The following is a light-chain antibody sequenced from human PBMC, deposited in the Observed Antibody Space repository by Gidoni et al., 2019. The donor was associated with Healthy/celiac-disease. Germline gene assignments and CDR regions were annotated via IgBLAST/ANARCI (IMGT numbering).Light chain of an antibody. J-gene: IGKJ4*01. Sequence: FQWTQPPSSLLASVGDRATFTSEASQDISNSLNWYQQKPGKAPKLLLYDASTLEIGVPPRISGSGSRTDFTSTISSLQAEDIATYYCQQYDNLLSFGGGTKVEIK. CDR1: QDISNS. CDR3: QQYDNLLS. V-gene: IGKV1-33*01. CDR2: DAS.